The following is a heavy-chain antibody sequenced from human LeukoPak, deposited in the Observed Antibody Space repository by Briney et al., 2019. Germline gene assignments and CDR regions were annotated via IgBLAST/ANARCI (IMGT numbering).Heavy chain of an antibody. CDR3: ATGRISTNVQSTFGTDV. J-gene: IGHJ6*04. CDR1: GGSISSGSYY. D-gene: IGHD2-2*01. CDR2: IYTSGST. Sequence: PSQTLSLTCTVSGGSISSGSYYWSWIRQPAGKGLEWIGRIYTSGSTNYNPSLKSRVTISVDTSKNQFSLKLSSVTAADTAVYYCATGRISTNVQSTFGTDVCLKPPTVTVYS. V-gene: IGHV4-61*02.